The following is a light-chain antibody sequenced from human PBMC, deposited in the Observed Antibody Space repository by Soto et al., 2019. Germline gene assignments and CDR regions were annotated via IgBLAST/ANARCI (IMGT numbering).Light chain of an antibody. CDR3: SAYTARSTLV. J-gene: IGLJ3*02. V-gene: IGLV2-14*01. CDR1: NSDVGSYNS. Sequence: QSVLTQPASVSGSPGQSITISCTGTNSDVGSYNSVAWYQHNPGKAPKLMIYEVRNRPSGISSRFSGSRSGNTASLTISGLQSEDEGDYYCSAYTARSTLVFGGGTKLTVL. CDR2: EVR.